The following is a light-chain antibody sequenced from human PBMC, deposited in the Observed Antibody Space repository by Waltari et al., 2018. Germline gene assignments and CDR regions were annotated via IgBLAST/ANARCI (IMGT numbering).Light chain of an antibody. CDR2: DAS. CDR3: QQRGNWPSGYT. J-gene: IGKJ2*01. V-gene: IGKV3-11*01. Sequence: EIVLTQSPATLSLSPGERATLSCRASRSVGNYLAWDQQNPGQAPRLLIYDASLRATGIPARFIGSGSGTDFTLTISSLEPEDFAVYFCQQRGNWPSGYTFGQGTKLEIK. CDR1: RSVGNY.